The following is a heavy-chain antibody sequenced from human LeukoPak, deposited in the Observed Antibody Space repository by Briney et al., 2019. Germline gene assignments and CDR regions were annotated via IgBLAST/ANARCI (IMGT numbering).Heavy chain of an antibody. Sequence: HAGGSLRLSCAASGFTFSSYSMNWVRQAPGKGLEWVSYFSSSSSTIYYADSVKGRFTISRDNAKNSLYLQMNSLRAEDTAVYYCARDRYSYGYMLGAFDIWGQGTMVTVSS. CDR3: ARDRYSYGYMLGAFDI. J-gene: IGHJ3*02. CDR2: FSSSSSTI. V-gene: IGHV3-48*01. D-gene: IGHD5-18*01. CDR1: GFTFSSYS.